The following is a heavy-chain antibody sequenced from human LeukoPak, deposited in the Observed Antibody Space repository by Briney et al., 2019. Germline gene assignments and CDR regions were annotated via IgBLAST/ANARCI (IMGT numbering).Heavy chain of an antibody. Sequence: GESLKISCKGSGYSFTSYWIGWVRQMPGKGLEWMGIIYPGDSDTRYSPSFQGQVTISADKSISTAYLQGSSLKASDTAMYYCARQQLGYCSSTSCFWFDPWGQGTLVTVSS. D-gene: IGHD2-2*01. CDR2: IYPGDSDT. J-gene: IGHJ5*02. CDR1: GYSFTSYW. CDR3: ARQQLGYCSSTSCFWFDP. V-gene: IGHV5-51*01.